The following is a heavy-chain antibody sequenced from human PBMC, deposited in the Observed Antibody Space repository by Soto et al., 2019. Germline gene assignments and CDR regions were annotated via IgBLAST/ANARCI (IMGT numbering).Heavy chain of an antibody. CDR1: EGTFSSYA. J-gene: IGHJ6*02. Sequence: GASVKVSCKASEGTFSSYAISWVRQAPGQGLEWMGGIIPIFGTANYAQKFQGRVTITADESTSTAYMELSSLRSEDTAVYYCARATRDYYYYGMDVWGQGTTVTVSS. CDR3: ARATRDYYYYGMDV. CDR2: IIPIFGTA. V-gene: IGHV1-69*13.